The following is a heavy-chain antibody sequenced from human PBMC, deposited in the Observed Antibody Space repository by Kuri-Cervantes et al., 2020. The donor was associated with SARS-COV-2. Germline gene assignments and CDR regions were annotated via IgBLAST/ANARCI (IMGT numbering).Heavy chain of an antibody. CDR1: GGSFSGYY. D-gene: IGHD5-18*01. CDR2: INNSGST. V-gene: IGHV4-34*01. CDR3: AGVNTGMAQLDLLDY. J-gene: IGHJ4*02. Sequence: SETLSLTCAVYGGSFSGYYWSWIRQPPGKGLEWIGEINNSGSTNYYPFLKSRVTISVDTSKNQFSLKLSPVTAADTAVYYCAGVNTGMAQLDLLDYWGQGTLVTVSS.